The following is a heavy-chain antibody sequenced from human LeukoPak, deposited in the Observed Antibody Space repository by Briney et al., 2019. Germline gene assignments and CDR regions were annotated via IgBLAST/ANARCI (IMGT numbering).Heavy chain of an antibody. CDR3: ASYCSSTSCYTGDYFDY. CDR1: GGSISSYY. D-gene: IGHD2-2*02. CDR2: IYYSGST. Sequence: SETLSLTCTVSGGSISSYYWSWIRQPPGKGLEWIGYIYYSGSTNYNPSLKSRVTISVDTSKNQFSLKLSSVTAADTAVYYCASYCSSTSCYTGDYFDYWGQGTLVTVSS. V-gene: IGHV4-59*08. J-gene: IGHJ4*02.